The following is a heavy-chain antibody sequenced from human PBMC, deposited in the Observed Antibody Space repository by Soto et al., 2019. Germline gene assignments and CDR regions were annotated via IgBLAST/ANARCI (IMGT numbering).Heavy chain of an antibody. CDR1: GGSVSSGAYY. CDR3: SRARLRAVYAFDI. V-gene: IGHV4-31*03. D-gene: IGHD5-12*01. Sequence: QVQLQESDAGLVKASQTLSLTCTVSGGSVSSGAYYWTWIRQRPGQGLEWIGYIYYSGSTYYSPSLKSRRSISLDTAKNQFSLRLSSVTAADTAMYYCSRARLRAVYAFDIWGQGTMVTGSS. J-gene: IGHJ3*02. CDR2: IYYSGST.